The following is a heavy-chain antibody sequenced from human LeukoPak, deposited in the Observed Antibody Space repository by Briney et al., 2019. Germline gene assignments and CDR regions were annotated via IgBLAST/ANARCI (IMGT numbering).Heavy chain of an antibody. J-gene: IGHJ6*02. CDR1: GFTFSSYW. V-gene: IGHV3-33*08. CDR3: ARDPSYCSSTNCYVGSPLYYYYPMDV. CDR2: IWFDGSNK. D-gene: IGHD2-2*01. Sequence: GGSLRLSCAASGFTFSSYWMNWVRQAPGKGLEWVAVIWFDGSNKHYADSVKGRFSISRDNSENTLYLQMNSLRAEDTAVYYCARDPSYCSSTNCYVGSPLYYYYPMDVWGQGTTVTVSS.